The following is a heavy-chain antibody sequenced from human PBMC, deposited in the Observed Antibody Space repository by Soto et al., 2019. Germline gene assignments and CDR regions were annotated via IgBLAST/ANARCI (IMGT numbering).Heavy chain of an antibody. V-gene: IGHV1-3*01. CDR1: GYTFTSYA. CDR2: INAGNGNT. J-gene: IGHJ4*02. CDR3: ARVVGIAVDDY. Sequence: QVQLVQSGAEVKKPGASVKVSCKASGYTFTSYAMHWVRQAPGQRVEWMGWINAGNGNTKYTQKFQGRVTITRDTSASTAYMELSSLRSEDTAVYYCARVVGIAVDDYWGQGTLVTVSS. D-gene: IGHD6-19*01.